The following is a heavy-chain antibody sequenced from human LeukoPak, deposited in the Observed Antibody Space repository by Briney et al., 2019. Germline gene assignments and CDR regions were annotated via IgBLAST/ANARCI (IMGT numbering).Heavy chain of an antibody. Sequence: PSETLSLTCTVSGGSISSYYWSWIRQPAGKGLEWIGRIYTSGSTNYNPSLKSRVTMSVDTSKNQFSLKLSSVTAADTAVYYCAREEGGYDFYLYYFDYWGQGTLVTVSS. CDR2: IYTSGST. CDR1: GGSISSYY. J-gene: IGHJ4*02. D-gene: IGHD3-3*01. CDR3: AREEGGYDFYLYYFDY. V-gene: IGHV4-4*07.